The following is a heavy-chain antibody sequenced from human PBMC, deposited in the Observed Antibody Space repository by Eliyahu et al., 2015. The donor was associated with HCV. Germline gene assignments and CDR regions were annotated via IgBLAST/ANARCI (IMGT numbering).Heavy chain of an antibody. Sequence: EVQLLESGGGLVQPGGSLRLSXAASGFTFTSYAMSWVRQAPGKGLEWVSGISGRGGRTYYADSVKGRFTISRDNSKNTLYLQMNSLRAEDTAVYYCAKFDHFDYWGQGTLVTVSS. CDR1: GFTFTSYA. CDR3: AKFDHFDY. V-gene: IGHV3-23*01. CDR2: ISGRGGRT. D-gene: IGHD3-9*01. J-gene: IGHJ4*02.